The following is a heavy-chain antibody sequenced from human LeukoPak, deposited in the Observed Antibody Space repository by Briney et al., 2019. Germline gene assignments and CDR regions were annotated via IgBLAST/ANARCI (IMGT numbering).Heavy chain of an antibody. J-gene: IGHJ4*02. CDR2: INHSGST. D-gene: IGHD3-22*01. CDR1: GGSFSGYY. Sequence: SETLSLTCAVYGGSFSGYYWSWIRQPPGKGLEWIGEINHSGSTNYNPSLKSRVTISVDTSKNQFSLKLSSVTAADTAVYYCAGPYYDSIDYWGQGTLVTVSS. CDR3: AGPYYDSIDY. V-gene: IGHV4-34*01.